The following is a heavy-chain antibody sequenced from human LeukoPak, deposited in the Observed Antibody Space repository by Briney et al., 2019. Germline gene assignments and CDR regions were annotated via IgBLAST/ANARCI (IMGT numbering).Heavy chain of an antibody. J-gene: IGHJ4*02. CDR3: AKDAGTRDGYNSDFFDF. V-gene: IGHV3-23*01. CDR2: ISVNGGST. Sequence: GGSLRLSCAASGFTFSSFALSWVRQAPGKGLEWVSGISVNGGSTYYADSVKGRFTISRDSSKNILYLQMNSLRAEDTAVYYCAKDAGTRDGYNSDFFDFWGQGTLVTVSS. D-gene: IGHD5-24*01. CDR1: GFTFSSFA.